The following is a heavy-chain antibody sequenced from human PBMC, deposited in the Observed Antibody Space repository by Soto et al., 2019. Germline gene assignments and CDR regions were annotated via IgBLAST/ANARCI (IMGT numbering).Heavy chain of an antibody. V-gene: IGHV4-61*01. J-gene: IGHJ4*02. D-gene: IGHD2-8*02. Sequence: SELMSDARTVSGDCISSGTYCCTWIRQPPGKGLEWIAYIYYSGVTNYNPSLKSRVTMSIDTSKNQFSLSMTSVTAADTAVYYCVRTNRRGEWSAWYWGQGTLVTVSS. CDR2: IYYSGVT. CDR3: VRTNRRGEWSAWY. CDR1: GDCISSGTYC.